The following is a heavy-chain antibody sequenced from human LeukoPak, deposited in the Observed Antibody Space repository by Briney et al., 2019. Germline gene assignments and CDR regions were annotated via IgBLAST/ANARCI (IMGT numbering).Heavy chain of an antibody. CDR1: ASAFSRSW. CDR3: ARDQPSYSSSSGGFDY. CDR2: ISSSSSYI. Sequence: GGSLRLSCEASASAFSRSWMSWVRQAPGKGLEWVSSISSSSSYIYYADSVKGRFTISRDNAKNSLYLQVNSLRAEDTAAYYCARDQPSYSSSSGGFDYWGQGTLVTVSS. D-gene: IGHD6-6*01. V-gene: IGHV3-21*01. J-gene: IGHJ4*02.